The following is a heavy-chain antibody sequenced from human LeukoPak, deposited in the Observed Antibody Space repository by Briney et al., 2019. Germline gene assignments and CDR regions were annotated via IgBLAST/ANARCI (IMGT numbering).Heavy chain of an antibody. CDR1: GGSISSCSYY. J-gene: IGHJ4*02. Sequence: SETLSLTCAASGGSISSCSYYWVWIRQPPGKGLEWIGSIYYSGSTYYNPSLKSRVTISVDTTKNQFSLKLISVTAADAAVYYCASRSGDYRMFQDYWGQGTLVTVSS. D-gene: IGHD4-17*01. CDR3: ASRSGDYRMFQDY. CDR2: IYYSGST. V-gene: IGHV4-39*01.